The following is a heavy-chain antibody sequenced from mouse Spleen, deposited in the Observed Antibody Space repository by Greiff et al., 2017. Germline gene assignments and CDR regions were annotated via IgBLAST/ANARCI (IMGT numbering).Heavy chain of an antibody. CDR2: IHPSDSDT. CDR3: APLAYYRYDAPFAY. V-gene: IGHV1-74*01. J-gene: IGHJ3*01. CDR1: GYTFTSYW. D-gene: IGHD2-14*01. Sequence: QVQLQQPGAELVKPGASVKVSCKASGYTFTSYWMHWVKQRPGQGLEWIGRIHPSDSDTNYNQKFKGKATLTVDKSSSTAYMQLSSLTSEDSAVYYCAPLAYYRYDAPFAYWGQGTLVTVSA.